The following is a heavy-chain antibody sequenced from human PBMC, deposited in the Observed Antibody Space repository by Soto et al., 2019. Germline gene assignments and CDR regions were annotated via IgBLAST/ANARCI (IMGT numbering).Heavy chain of an antibody. CDR3: ALERRDGSEVDP. Sequence: SGPTLVNPTQTLTLTCTFSGFSLSTSGVGVGWIRQPPGKALEWLALIYWNDDKRYSPSLKSRLTITKDTSKNQVVLTMTNMDPVDTATYYCALERRDGSEVDPWGQGTLVTSPQ. CDR1: GFSLSTSGVG. D-gene: IGHD5-12*01. J-gene: IGHJ5*02. V-gene: IGHV2-5*01. CDR2: IYWNDDK.